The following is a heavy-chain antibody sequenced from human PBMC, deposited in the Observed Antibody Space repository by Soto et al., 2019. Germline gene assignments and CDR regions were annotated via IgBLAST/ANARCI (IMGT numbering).Heavy chain of an antibody. CDR3: AREVRANLNDFGDYEWFDP. CDR1: GFTFSRYG. D-gene: IGHD4-17*01. CDR2: ISYDGGNT. J-gene: IGHJ5*02. V-gene: IGHV3-30*03. Sequence: GGSLRLSCVASGFTFSRYGMHWVRQGPATGLEWVSFISYDGGNTDYVGSVKGRFTISRDNSKNTLYLQMRSLRAEDTAVYFCAREVRANLNDFGDYEWFDPWGQGTLVTVSS.